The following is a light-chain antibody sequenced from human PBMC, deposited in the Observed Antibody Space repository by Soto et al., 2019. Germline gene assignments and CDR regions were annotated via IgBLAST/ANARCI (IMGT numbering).Light chain of an antibody. CDR3: ALWDDSLNGLRV. J-gene: IGLJ3*02. CDR2: NNN. CDR1: SSNIGSNL. Sequence: QSVLTQPPSASGTPGQTVTISCSGSSSNIGSNLVNWYQLLPGTTPRLLIYNNNQRPSAVPDRFSGSKSGTSASLAISGLQSEDEGDYFSALWDDSLNGLRVFGGGTKLTVL. V-gene: IGLV1-44*01.